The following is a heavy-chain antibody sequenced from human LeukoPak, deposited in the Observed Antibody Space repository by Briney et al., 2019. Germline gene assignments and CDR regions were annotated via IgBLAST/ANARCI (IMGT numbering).Heavy chain of an antibody. CDR2: ISWNSANI. D-gene: IGHD6-13*01. J-gene: IGHJ4*02. V-gene: IGHV3-9*03. CDR3: AKGPGIAAAGYFDD. Sequence: GGSLRLSCTTPKFNFHNYGLTWFRQAPGKELEWVSGISWNSANIGYVDSVKGRFTISRDNAKSSLYLQMNSLRTEDMAVYYCAKGPGIAAAGYFDDWGQGTRVTVSS. CDR1: KFNFHNYG.